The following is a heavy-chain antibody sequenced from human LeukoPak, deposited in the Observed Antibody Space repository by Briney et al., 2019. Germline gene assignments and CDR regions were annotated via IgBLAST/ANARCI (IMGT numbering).Heavy chain of an antibody. Sequence: GGSLRLSCAASGFTVSSNYMSWVRQAPGKGLEWVSVIYSGGSTYYADSVKGRFTISRDNSKNTLYLQMNSLRAEDTAVYYCARLTPTVVVPAASWLDIWGQGTMVTVSS. CDR2: IYSGGST. D-gene: IGHD2-2*01. CDR3: ARLTPTVVVPAASWLDI. V-gene: IGHV3-53*01. J-gene: IGHJ3*02. CDR1: GFTVSSNY.